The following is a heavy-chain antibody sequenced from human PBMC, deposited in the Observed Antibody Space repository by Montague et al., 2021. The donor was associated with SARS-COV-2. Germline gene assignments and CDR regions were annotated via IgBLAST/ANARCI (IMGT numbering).Heavy chain of an antibody. CDR2: IYYSGST. V-gene: IGHV4-61*01. CDR3: ARDPWRITIFGVVTRYGMDV. Sequence: SETLSLTCIVSGGSVSSGSYYWSRIRQPPGKGLEWIGYIYYSGSTKYXXXLKSRVTISVDTSKNQFSLKLSSVTAADTAVYYCARDPWRITIFGVVTRYGMDVWGQGTTVTVSS. D-gene: IGHD3-3*01. CDR1: GGSVSSGSYY. J-gene: IGHJ6*02.